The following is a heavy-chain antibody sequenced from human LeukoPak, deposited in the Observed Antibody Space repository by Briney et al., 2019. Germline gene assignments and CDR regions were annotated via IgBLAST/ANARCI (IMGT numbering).Heavy chain of an antibody. CDR1: GFTFSDYY. CDR3: ARTYSTSFSDY. J-gene: IGHJ4*02. D-gene: IGHD6-13*01. Sequence: GGSLRLSCAASGFTFSDYYMSWIRQAPGKGLEWVSYISTSSSYPAYADSVKGRFTISRDNAKNSLYLQMNSLRAEDTAVYYCARTYSTSFSDYWGQGTLVTVSS. CDR2: ISTSSSYP. V-gene: IGHV3-11*03.